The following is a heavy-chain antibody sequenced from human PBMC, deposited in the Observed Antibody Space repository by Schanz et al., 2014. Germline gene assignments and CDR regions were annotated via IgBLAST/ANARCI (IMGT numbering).Heavy chain of an antibody. CDR3: AKGMGYCSGGTCYDYYYYGLDV. J-gene: IGHJ6*02. V-gene: IGHV3-23*01. Sequence: DVTLLESGGGLVQPGGSLRLSCAASGFTFNSYAMTWVRQAPGKGLEWVSSISHSGGSKYYADSVKGRFTISRDNSENTLYLQMNSLSADDTAVFYCAKGMGYCSGGTCYDYYYYGLDVWGQGTTVTVSS. CDR1: GFTFNSYA. D-gene: IGHD2-15*01. CDR2: ISHSGGSK.